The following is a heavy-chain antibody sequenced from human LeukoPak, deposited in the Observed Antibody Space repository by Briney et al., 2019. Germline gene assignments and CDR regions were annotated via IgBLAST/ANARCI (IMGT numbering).Heavy chain of an antibody. CDR1: GFTFNNYW. CDR2: INQDGSGK. CDR3: AEASIAGAIGVLDY. V-gene: IGHV3-7*01. J-gene: IGHJ4*02. D-gene: IGHD1-26*01. Sequence: GGSLRLSCAAFGFTFNNYWMSWVRQAPGKGLERVANINQDGSGKHYVDSVKGRFTISRDNAKNSLYLQMNSLRAEDTAVYFCAEASIAGAIGVLDYWGQGTLVTVSS.